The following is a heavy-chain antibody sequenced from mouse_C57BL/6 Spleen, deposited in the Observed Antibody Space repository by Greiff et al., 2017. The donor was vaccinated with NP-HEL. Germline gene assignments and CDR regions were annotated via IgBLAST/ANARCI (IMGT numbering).Heavy chain of an antibody. CDR2: ISYDGSN. V-gene: IGHV3-6*01. Sequence: DVKLQESGPGLVKPSQSLSLTCSVTGYSITSGYYWNWIRQFPGNKLEWMGYISYDGSNNYNPSLQNRISITRDTSKNQFFLKLNSVTTEDTATYYCARDYDYDLSFDYWGQGTTLTVSS. D-gene: IGHD2-4*01. CDR1: GYSITSGYY. J-gene: IGHJ2*01. CDR3: ARDYDYDLSFDY.